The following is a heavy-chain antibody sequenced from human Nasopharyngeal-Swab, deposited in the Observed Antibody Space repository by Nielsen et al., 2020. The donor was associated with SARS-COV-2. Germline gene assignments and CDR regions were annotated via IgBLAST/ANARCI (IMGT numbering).Heavy chain of an antibody. V-gene: IGHV3-23*01. Sequence: GESLKISCAASGFDFWKYAMSWVRQASGKGLEWVSTVSNNDGSLTFYADSVKGRFTISRDTSKNTVSLQMNSLRAEDTAVYYCAKDDFCPACAVDVWGQGTIVTVSS. CDR3: AKDDFCPACAVDV. D-gene: IGHD2-21*02. CDR2: VSNNDGSLT. CDR1: GFDFWKYA. J-gene: IGHJ3*01.